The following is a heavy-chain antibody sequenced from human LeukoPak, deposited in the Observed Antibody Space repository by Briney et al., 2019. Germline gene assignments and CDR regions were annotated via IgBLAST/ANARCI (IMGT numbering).Heavy chain of an antibody. CDR2: VHHSSSA. V-gene: IGHV4-39*01. Sequence: SETLSLTCTVSSGSIISDTYFWGWVRQPPGGRLEWIGTVHHSSSAYYLPTLNGRLSISIDPPNNKFSLMMASVTAADTAVYFCARHTPLQGPMDVWGQGIAVTVSS. J-gene: IGHJ6*02. CDR1: SGSIISDTYF. CDR3: ARHTPLQGPMDV.